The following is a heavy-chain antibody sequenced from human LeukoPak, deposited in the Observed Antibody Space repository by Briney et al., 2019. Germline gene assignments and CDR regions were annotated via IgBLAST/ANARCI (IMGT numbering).Heavy chain of an antibody. CDR2: IYTSGST. CDR1: GGSISSSSYY. Sequence: PSETLSLTCTVSGGSISSSSYYWSWIRQPAGKGLEWIGRIYTSGSTNYNPSLKSRVTISVDTSKNQFSLKLSSVTAADTAVYYCASTGSLYSSGWRVLDYWGQGTLVTVSS. J-gene: IGHJ4*02. D-gene: IGHD6-19*01. V-gene: IGHV4-61*02. CDR3: ASTGSLYSSGWRVLDY.